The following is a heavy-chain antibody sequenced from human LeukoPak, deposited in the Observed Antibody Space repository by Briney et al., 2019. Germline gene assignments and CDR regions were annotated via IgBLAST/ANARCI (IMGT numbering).Heavy chain of an antibody. CDR1: GFTFGDYA. Sequence: PGGSLRLSCAASGFTFGDYAMHWVRQAPGKGLEWVSPISGDGGSTYYADSVKGRFTISRDNSKNSLYLQMNSLRTEDTALYYCAKGKRGRSGYDYVMYYWGQGTLVTVSS. D-gene: IGHD5-12*01. CDR3: AKGKRGRSGYDYVMYY. J-gene: IGHJ4*02. CDR2: ISGDGGST. V-gene: IGHV3-43*02.